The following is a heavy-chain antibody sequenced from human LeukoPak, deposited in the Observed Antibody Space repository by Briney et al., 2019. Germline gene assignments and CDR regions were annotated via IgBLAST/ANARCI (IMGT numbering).Heavy chain of an antibody. CDR3: ARGDGHVHI. J-gene: IGHJ3*02. V-gene: IGHV4-59*01. CDR1: GGSISSYY. CDR2: IYNSGST. Sequence: SETLSLTCTVSGGSISSYYWSWIRQPPGKGLEWIGYIYNSGSTKYNPSLKSRVTISVDTCKNQFSLKLSSVTAADTAVYYCARGDGHVHIWGQGTIVTVSS.